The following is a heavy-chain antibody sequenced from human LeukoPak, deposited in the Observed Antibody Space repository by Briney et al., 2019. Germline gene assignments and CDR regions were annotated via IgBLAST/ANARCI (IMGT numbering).Heavy chain of an antibody. D-gene: IGHD1-26*01. Sequence: GGSLRLSCAASGFTFSSYAMSWVRQAPGKGLEWVSAISGSGGSTYYADSVKGRFTISRDNSKNTLYLQMYSLRAEDTAVYYCAEEVGGGSYYWVREQDYWGQGTLVTVSS. V-gene: IGHV3-23*01. CDR2: ISGSGGST. CDR3: AEEVGGGSYYWVREQDY. CDR1: GFTFSSYA. J-gene: IGHJ4*02.